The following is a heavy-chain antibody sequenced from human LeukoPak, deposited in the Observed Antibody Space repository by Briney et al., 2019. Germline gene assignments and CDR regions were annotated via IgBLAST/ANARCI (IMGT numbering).Heavy chain of an antibody. Sequence: GGSLRLFCAASGFTFSSYAMSWVRQAPGKGLEWVSAISGSGGSTYYADSVKGRFTISRDNSKNTLYLQMNSLRAEDTAVYYCAKTLLLMIDYFDYWGQGTLVTVSS. CDR3: AKTLLLMIDYFDY. D-gene: IGHD3-22*01. V-gene: IGHV3-23*01. J-gene: IGHJ4*02. CDR2: ISGSGGST. CDR1: GFTFSSYA.